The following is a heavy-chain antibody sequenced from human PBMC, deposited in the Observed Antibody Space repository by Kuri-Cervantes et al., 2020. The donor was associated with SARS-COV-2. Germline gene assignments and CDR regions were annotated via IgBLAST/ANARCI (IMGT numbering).Heavy chain of an antibody. D-gene: IGHD3-16*01. CDR3: ARRTVGHFDL. CDR2: IYHSGST. J-gene: IGHJ2*01. CDR1: GYSISSGYY. V-gene: IGHV4-38-2*02. Sequence: SETLSLTCNVSGYSISSGYYWGWIRQPPGKGLEWIGSIYHSGSTYYNPSLKSRVTISVDTSKNQFSLKLSSVTAADTAVYYCARRTVGHFDLWGRGTLVTVSS.